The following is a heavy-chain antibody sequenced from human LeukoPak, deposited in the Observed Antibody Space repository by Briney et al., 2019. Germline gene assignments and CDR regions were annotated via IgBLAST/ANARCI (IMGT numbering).Heavy chain of an antibody. V-gene: IGHV4-39*07. CDR2: IYYTGGT. CDR3: ARWGAMVN. CDR1: DGSITSPTYY. J-gene: IGHJ4*02. Sequence: SETLSLTCTVSDGSITSPTYYWGWVRQPPGKGLEWIGGIYYTGGTYYNPSLKSRLSISVETSKNQFSLKLRSVTAADTAVYYCARWGAMVNWGQGALVTVSS. D-gene: IGHD5-18*01.